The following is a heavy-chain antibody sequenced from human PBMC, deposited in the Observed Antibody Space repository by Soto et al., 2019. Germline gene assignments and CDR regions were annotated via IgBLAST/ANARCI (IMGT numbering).Heavy chain of an antibody. D-gene: IGHD2-15*01. Sequence: QVQLVQSGADVKKPGSSVKISCTASGAAFSNYTFTWVRRAPGEGLEWVGRVIPLLDASNYAEKFQDRVTISADRSTSTVYMELSRLRSEDSAIYYCASGKSQMSQDRMGFYYYMDVWGKGTSVTVSS. V-gene: IGHV1-69*08. J-gene: IGHJ6*03. CDR1: GAAFSNYT. CDR3: ASGKSQMSQDRMGFYYYMDV. CDR2: VIPLLDAS.